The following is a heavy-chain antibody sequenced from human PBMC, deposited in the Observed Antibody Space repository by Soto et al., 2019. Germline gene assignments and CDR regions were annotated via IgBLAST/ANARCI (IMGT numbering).Heavy chain of an antibody. Sequence: QVQLVQSGAEVKKPGASVKVSCKASGYTFTSYDINWVRQATGQGLEWMGWMNPNSGNTGYAQKFQGRVTMTRNTSISTAYMELCSLRSEDTAVYYCARGLAVAGPYYFDYWGQGSLVTVSS. D-gene: IGHD6-19*01. J-gene: IGHJ4*02. V-gene: IGHV1-8*01. CDR2: MNPNSGNT. CDR1: GYTFTSYD. CDR3: ARGLAVAGPYYFDY.